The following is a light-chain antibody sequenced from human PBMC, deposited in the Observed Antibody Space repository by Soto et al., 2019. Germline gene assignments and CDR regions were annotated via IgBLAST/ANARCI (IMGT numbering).Light chain of an antibody. CDR1: QSISSY. CDR2: AAS. Sequence: DIQMTQSPSSLSASVGDRVTITCRASQSISSYLNWYQQKPGKAPKLLIYAASSLQSGVPSRFSGSGSGTDFTLTISSLQPEDFATYYCQQSYSTPPTLGQGTKVEIK. CDR3: QQSYSTPPT. J-gene: IGKJ1*01. V-gene: IGKV1-39*01.